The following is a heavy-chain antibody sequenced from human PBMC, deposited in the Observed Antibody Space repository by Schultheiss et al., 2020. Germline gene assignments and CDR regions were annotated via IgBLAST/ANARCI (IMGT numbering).Heavy chain of an antibody. D-gene: IGHD6-6*01. V-gene: IGHV3-23*01. CDR3: TRTTTLAARRGYYYYYGMDV. CDR1: GFTFDDYA. CDR2: ISGSGGYT. Sequence: GGSLRLSCAASGFTFDDYAMHWVRQAPGKGLEWVSGISGSGGYTYYADSVRGRLTICRAKSKNTLYVQMNSLRGEDTAVYYCTRTTTLAARRGYYYYYGMDVWGQGTTVTVSS. J-gene: IGHJ6*02.